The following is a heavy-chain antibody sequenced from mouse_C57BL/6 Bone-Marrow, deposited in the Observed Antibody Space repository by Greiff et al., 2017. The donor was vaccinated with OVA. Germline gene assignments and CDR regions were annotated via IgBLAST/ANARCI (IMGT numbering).Heavy chain of an antibody. CDR1: GYAFTNYL. CDR3: ARYFDV. J-gene: IGHJ1*03. Sequence: VKLQESGAELVRPGTSVKVSCKASGYAFTNYLIEWVKQRPGQGLEWIGVINPGSGGTNYNEKFKGKATLTADKSSSTAYMQLSSLTSEDSAVYFRARYFDVWGTGTTVTVSS. CDR2: INPGSGGT. V-gene: IGHV1-54*01.